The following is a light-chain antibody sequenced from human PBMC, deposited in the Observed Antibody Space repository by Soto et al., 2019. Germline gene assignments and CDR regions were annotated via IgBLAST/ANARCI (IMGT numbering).Light chain of an antibody. CDR2: GAS. J-gene: IGKJ1*01. CDR3: QQYGSSPRT. CDR1: RGVSANY. Sequence: ENLLTQSPGTLSLSPGEGATLSCRASRGVSANYLAWYQQKPGQAPTLLIYGASIRAAGIPDRFSGSGSGIDFTLTISRLEPDDCAVYYCQQYGSSPRTFGQGTKVEI. V-gene: IGKV3-20*01.